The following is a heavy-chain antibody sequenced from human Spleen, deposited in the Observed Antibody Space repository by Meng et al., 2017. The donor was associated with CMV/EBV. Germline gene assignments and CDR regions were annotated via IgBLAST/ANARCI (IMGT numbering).Heavy chain of an antibody. D-gene: IGHD4-23*01. Sequence: SGYTFSNYYMHWARQAPGQGLEWMGWINPNSGGTNYAQKFQGRVTMTRDTSISTAYMELSRLRSDDTAVYYCARVQTPTTYNWFDPWGQGTLVTVSS. V-gene: IGHV1-2*02. CDR3: ARVQTPTTYNWFDP. CDR1: GYTFSNYY. J-gene: IGHJ5*02. CDR2: INPNSGGT.